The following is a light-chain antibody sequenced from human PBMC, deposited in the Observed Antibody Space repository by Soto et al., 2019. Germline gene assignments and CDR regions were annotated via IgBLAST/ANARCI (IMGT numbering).Light chain of an antibody. CDR3: ISYTDRQSYL. CDR1: SSDIGSYDH. Sequence: QSVLTQPASVSGSPGQSITISCSVTSSDIGSYDHVAWYQQFPGKSPKLIIYAVSDRPSGVSDRFSGSKSGISASLTISGLQTEDEADYYCISYTDRQSYLFGTGTKV. J-gene: IGLJ1*01. V-gene: IGLV2-14*03. CDR2: AVS.